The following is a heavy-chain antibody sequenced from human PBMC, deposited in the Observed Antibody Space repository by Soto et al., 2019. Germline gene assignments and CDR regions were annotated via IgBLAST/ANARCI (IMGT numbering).Heavy chain of an antibody. CDR1: GFTFSSYA. Sequence: EVQLLESGGGLVQPGGSLRLSCAASGFTFSSYAMYWVRQAPGKGLEGVSVVSGSGDSTYYADSVKGRFTISRDNSKNTLFLQMHSLRAEDAAVYYCAKSPLKYSGYDWLDYWGQGTLVTVSS. CDR3: AKSPLKYSGYDWLDY. J-gene: IGHJ4*02. D-gene: IGHD5-12*01. V-gene: IGHV3-23*01. CDR2: VSGSGDST.